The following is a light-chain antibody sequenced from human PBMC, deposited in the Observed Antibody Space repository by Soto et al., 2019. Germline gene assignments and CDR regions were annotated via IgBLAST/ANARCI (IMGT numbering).Light chain of an antibody. J-gene: IGKJ4*01. CDR1: QDISNY. CDR2: DAS. Sequence: DIQITQSPSSLSSSVGDRVAMTCQAIQDISNYLNWYQQKPGKAPKLLIYDASNLETGVPSRFSGSGSGTDFTFTISSLQPEDIATYYCQQYDNLPLTFGGGTKVDIK. CDR3: QQYDNLPLT. V-gene: IGKV1-33*01.